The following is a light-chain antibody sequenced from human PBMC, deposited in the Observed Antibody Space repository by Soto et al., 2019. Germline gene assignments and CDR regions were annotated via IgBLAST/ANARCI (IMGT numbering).Light chain of an antibody. CDR2: KAS. Sequence: DIQMTQSPSTLSASVGDRVTITCRASQSISSWLAWYQQKPGKAPKLLIYKASSLESEVPSRFSGSGSGTEFTLTISSLQPDDFATYYCQQYNSYPETFGQGTKLEIK. V-gene: IGKV1-5*03. CDR1: QSISSW. CDR3: QQYNSYPET. J-gene: IGKJ2*01.